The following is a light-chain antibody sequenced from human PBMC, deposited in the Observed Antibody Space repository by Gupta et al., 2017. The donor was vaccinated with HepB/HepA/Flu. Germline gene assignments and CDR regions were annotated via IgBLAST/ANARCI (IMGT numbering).Light chain of an antibody. CDR1: SSDVGGYNY. CDR2: EVS. Sequence: QSALTQPPSASGPPGQSVTLSCTGTSSDVGGYNYVSWYQQHPGKAPKLMIYEVSKRHSGVPDRFSGSKSGNSASLTVSGLQAEDEADYYCSSYTGSNNLVFGGGTKLTVL. J-gene: IGLJ3*02. CDR3: SSYTGSNNLV. V-gene: IGLV2-8*01.